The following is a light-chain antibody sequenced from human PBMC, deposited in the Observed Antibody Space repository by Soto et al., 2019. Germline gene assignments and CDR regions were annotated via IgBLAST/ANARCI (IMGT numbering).Light chain of an antibody. J-gene: IGKJ5*01. Sequence: ELVLTHSPGTLSLSPGDLTTLSCRVSESVTSTYLAWYQQKAGQAPRLLIYGASSRATGVPDRFSGNGSGTDFTLTITRLEPEDFALYYCQQYGDSPITFGQGTRLEIK. V-gene: IGKV3-20*01. CDR2: GAS. CDR1: ESVTSTY. CDR3: QQYGDSPIT.